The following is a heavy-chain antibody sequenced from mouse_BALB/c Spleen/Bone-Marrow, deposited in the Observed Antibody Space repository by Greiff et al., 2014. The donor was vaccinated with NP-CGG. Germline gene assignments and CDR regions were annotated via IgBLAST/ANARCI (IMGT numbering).Heavy chain of an antibody. D-gene: IGHD2-3*01. Sequence: VQLQQSGAELVKPGASVKLSCKASGYTFTSYWMHWVKQRPGQGLEWIGEINPSNGRTNYNEKFKSKATLTVDKSSSTAYMQLSSLTSEDSAVYCCARSGYYGFAYWGQGTLVTVSA. CDR2: INPSNGRT. CDR3: ARSGYYGFAY. V-gene: IGHV1S81*02. CDR1: GYTFTSYW. J-gene: IGHJ3*01.